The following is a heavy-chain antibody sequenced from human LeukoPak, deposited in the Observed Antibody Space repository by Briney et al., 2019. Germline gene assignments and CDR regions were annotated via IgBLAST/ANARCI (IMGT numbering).Heavy chain of an antibody. V-gene: IGHV3-74*03. CDR3: ARDGIYDSSGYYFDY. D-gene: IGHD3-22*01. Sequence: PGGSLRLSCAASGFTFSSHWMHWVRQAPGKGLVWVSRINGDGSNTTYADSVKGRFTISRDNSKNTLYLQMNSLRAEDTAVYYCARDGIYDSSGYYFDYWGQGTLVTVSS. CDR2: INGDGSNT. J-gene: IGHJ4*02. CDR1: GFTFSSHW.